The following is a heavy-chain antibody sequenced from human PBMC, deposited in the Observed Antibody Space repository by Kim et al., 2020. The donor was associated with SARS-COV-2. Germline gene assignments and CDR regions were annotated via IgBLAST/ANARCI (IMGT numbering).Heavy chain of an antibody. CDR2: IYYSGST. D-gene: IGHD1-26*01. J-gene: IGHJ3*02. Sequence: SETLSLTCTVSGGSISSGGYYWSWIRQHPGKGLEWIGYIYYSGSTYSNPSLKSRVTISVDTSKNQCPLKLSLVTAEDTAVYYCARADSGSPRDAFDIWGQRTMGTVSS. CDR1: GGSISSGGYY. CDR3: ARADSGSPRDAFDI. V-gene: IGHV4-31*03.